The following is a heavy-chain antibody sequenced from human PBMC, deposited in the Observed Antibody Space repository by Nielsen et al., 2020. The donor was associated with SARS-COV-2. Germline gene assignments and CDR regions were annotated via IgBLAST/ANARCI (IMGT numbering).Heavy chain of an antibody. V-gene: IGHV4-59*08. Sequence: GSLRLSCTVSGGSISSYYWSWIRQPPGKGLEWIGYIYYSGSTNYNPSLKSRVTISVDTSKNQFSLKLSSVTAADTAVYYCARLGVAAAGPFDYWGQGTLVTVSS. J-gene: IGHJ4*02. CDR1: GGSISSYY. CDR3: ARLGVAAAGPFDY. D-gene: IGHD6-13*01. CDR2: IYYSGST.